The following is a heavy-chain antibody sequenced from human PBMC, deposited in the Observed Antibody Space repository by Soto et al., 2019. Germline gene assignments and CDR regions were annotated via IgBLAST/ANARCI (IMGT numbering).Heavy chain of an antibody. CDR2: ISGGGDTS. J-gene: IGHJ4*02. CDR3: AKEGTSGLYYFDY. Sequence: PGGSLRLSCAVSGFTFSNYAISWVRQAPGKGLEWVSIISGGGDTSYYADSVKGRFTISRDNSRNTLYLQMNSLRAGDSAKDYCAKEGTSGLYYFDYWGPGTLVTVSS. V-gene: IGHV3-23*01. CDR1: GFTFSNYA. D-gene: IGHD6-19*01.